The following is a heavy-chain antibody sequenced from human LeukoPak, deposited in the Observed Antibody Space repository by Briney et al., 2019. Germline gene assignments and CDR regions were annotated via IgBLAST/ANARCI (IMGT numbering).Heavy chain of an antibody. J-gene: IGHJ6*03. CDR3: ARNNYDSSGYYYSYYYYYMDV. CDR2: INWNGGST. CDR1: GFTFDDYG. V-gene: IGHV3-20*04. Sequence: GGSLRLSCAASGFTFDDYGMSWVRQAPGKGLEWVSGINWNGGSTGYADSVKGRFTISRDNAKNSLYLQMNRLRAEDTALYYCARNNYDSSGYYYSYYYYYMDVWGKGTTVTVSS. D-gene: IGHD3-22*01.